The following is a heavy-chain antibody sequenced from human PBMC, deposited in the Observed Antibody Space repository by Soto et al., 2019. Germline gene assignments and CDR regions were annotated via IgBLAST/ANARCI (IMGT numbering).Heavy chain of an antibody. D-gene: IGHD3-16*01. CDR1: GFTFSSYG. V-gene: IGHV3-30*18. Sequence: QVQLVESGGGVVQPGRSLRLSCAASGFTFSSYGMHWVRQAPGKGLEWVAVISYDGSNKYYADSVKGRFTISRDNSKNTLYLQMNSLRAEDTAVYYCAKSSGGFDPWGQGTLVTVSS. CDR2: ISYDGSNK. J-gene: IGHJ5*02. CDR3: AKSSGGFDP.